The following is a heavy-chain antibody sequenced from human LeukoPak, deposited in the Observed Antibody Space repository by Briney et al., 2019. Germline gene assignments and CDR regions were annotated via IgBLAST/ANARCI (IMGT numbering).Heavy chain of an antibody. V-gene: IGHV3-49*04. CDR3: TRWTTMTIFDY. J-gene: IGHJ4*02. CDR1: GFTFGDYG. Sequence: PGRSLSLSCTASGFTFGDYGMSWVRQAAGKGLEWIGSFTGRTYGVTKEYAASVRGRFTISIDDSKIIAYLQMNSLTTEYTAAYYCTRWTTMTIFDYWGQGTLVAVSS. D-gene: IGHD4-17*01. CDR2: FTGRTYGVTK.